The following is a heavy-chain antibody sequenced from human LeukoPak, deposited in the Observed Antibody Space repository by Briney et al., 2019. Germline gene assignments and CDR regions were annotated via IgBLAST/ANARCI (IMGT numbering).Heavy chain of an antibody. CDR1: GGSISSYY. Sequence: SETLSLTCTVSGGSISSYYWSWIRQPPGKGLEWIGYIYYSGSTNYNPSLKSRVTISVDTSKNQFSLKLSSVTAADTAVYYCARDRGGSYYHFDSWGQGTLVTVSS. V-gene: IGHV4-59*01. D-gene: IGHD1-26*01. CDR2: IYYSGST. CDR3: ARDRGGSYYHFDS. J-gene: IGHJ4*02.